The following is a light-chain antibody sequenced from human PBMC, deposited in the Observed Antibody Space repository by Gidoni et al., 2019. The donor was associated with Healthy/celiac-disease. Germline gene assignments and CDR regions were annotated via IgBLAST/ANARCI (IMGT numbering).Light chain of an antibody. J-gene: IGLJ3*02. Sequence: QSVLTQPPSPSGTPGQRVTISCSGSSPNIGSNYVYLYQQLPGTTPNLLIYRNNQRPSGVPDRFSGSKSGTSASLAISGLRSEAEADSYCAAWDDSLSGHWVFGGGTKLTVL. CDR1: SPNIGSNY. CDR3: AAWDDSLSGHWV. V-gene: IGLV1-47*01. CDR2: RNN.